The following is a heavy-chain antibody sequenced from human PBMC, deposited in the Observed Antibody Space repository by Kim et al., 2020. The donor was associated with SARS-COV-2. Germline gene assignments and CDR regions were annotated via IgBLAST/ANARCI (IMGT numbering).Heavy chain of an antibody. CDR2: IIPILGAV. J-gene: IGHJ5*02. CDR1: GGTFSTYA. CDR3: ARVRDLGVSWFDP. V-gene: IGHV1-69*13. D-gene: IGHD3-22*01. Sequence: SVKVSCKTSGGTFSTYAINWVRQASGQGFEWMGNIIPILGAVNYAQKFRGRVTITADASTSTAYMELNSLRYDDTAVYYCARVRDLGVSWFDPWGQGTLVSVSS.